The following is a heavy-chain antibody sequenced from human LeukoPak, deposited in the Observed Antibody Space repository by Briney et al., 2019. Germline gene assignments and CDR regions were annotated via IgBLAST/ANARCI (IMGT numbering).Heavy chain of an antibody. CDR3: ASTSSNYYDSSGSPTGAFDI. CDR1: GYTFTSYG. Sequence: ASVKVSCKASGYTFTSYGISWVRQAPGQGLEWMGWISAYNGNTNYAQKLQGRVTMTTDTSTSTAYMELRSLRSDDTAVYYCASTSSNYYDSSGSPTGAFDIWGQGTMVTVSS. V-gene: IGHV1-18*01. D-gene: IGHD3-22*01. CDR2: ISAYNGNT. J-gene: IGHJ3*02.